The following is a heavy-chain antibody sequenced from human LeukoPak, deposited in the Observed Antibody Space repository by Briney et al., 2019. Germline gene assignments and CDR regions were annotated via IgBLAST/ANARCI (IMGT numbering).Heavy chain of an antibody. J-gene: IGHJ3*02. CDR3: ARGGSRNYYGSGRRPASAFDI. D-gene: IGHD3-10*01. Sequence: SETLSLTCAVYGGSFSGYYWSWIRQPPGKELEWIGEINHSGSTNYNPSLKSRVTISVDTSKNQFSLKLSSVTAADTAVYYCARGGSRNYYGSGRRPASAFDIWGQGTMVTVSS. V-gene: IGHV4-34*01. CDR1: GGSFSGYY. CDR2: INHSGST.